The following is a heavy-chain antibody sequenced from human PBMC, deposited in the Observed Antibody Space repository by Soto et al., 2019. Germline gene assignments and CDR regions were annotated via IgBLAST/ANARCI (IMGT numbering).Heavy chain of an antibody. V-gene: IGHV4-31*03. D-gene: IGHD3-10*01. Sequence: SETLSLTCTVSGGSISSGGYYWSWIRQHPGKGLEWIGYIYYSGSTYYNPSLKSRVTISVDTSKNQFSLKLSSVTAADTAVYYCARSYYGSGINRRSIRQLPMDVWGRGPTVTVSS. CDR1: GGSISSGGYY. CDR3: ARSYYGSGINRRSIRQLPMDV. CDR2: IYYSGST. J-gene: IGHJ6*03.